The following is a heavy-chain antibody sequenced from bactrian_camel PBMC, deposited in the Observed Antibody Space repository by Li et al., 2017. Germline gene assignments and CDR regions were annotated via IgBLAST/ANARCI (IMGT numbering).Heavy chain of an antibody. V-gene: IGHV3S60*01. J-gene: IGHJ4*01. D-gene: IGHD7*01. Sequence: HVQLVESGGGSVRAGGSLRLTCTASGFSLDEPGMHMRWYRKAPGKECEFISYIDNDGKTWYPDSVKGRFAISQDNAKNTVYLQMNSLKPEDTAVYYCAPRGGRICGGSQGTQVTVS. CDR1: GFSLDEPGMH. CDR2: IDNDGKT.